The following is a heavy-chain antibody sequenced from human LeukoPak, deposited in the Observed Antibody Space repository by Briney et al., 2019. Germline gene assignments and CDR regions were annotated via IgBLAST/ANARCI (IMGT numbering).Heavy chain of an antibody. V-gene: IGHV4-59*08. D-gene: IGHD1-26*01. J-gene: IGHJ4*02. CDR3: ARQRSGSYYENIYFDY. Sequence: SETLSLTCTVSGGSISSYYWSWIRQPPGKGLEWIGYIYYSGSTNYNPSLKSRVTISVDTSKNQFSLKLSSVTAADTAVYYCARQRSGSYYENIYFDYWGQRTLVTVSS. CDR2: IYYSGST. CDR1: GGSISSYY.